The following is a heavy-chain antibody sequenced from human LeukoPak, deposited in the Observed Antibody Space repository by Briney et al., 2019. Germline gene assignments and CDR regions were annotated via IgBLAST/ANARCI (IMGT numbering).Heavy chain of an antibody. CDR1: GGSFSGYY. D-gene: IGHD6-13*01. CDR2: INHSGST. CDR3: ATGIAAAGTSGYYYFSYGMDV. V-gene: IGHV4-34*01. Sequence: SETLSLTCAVYGGSFSGYYWSWIRQPPGKGLEWIGEINHSGSTNYNPSLKSQVTISVDTSKNQFSLKLSSVTAADTAVYYWATGIAAAGTSGYYYFSYGMDVWGKGPTVTVSP. J-gene: IGHJ6*04.